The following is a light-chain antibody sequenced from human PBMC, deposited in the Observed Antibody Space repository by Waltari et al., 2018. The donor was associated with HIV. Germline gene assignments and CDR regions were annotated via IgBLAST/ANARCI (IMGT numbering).Light chain of an antibody. CDR3: GTWDSSLSAGL. V-gene: IGLV1-51*01. CDR1: SSNIGDNY. J-gene: IGLJ2*01. CDR2: DNN. Sequence: QSMLTQPPSVSAAPGPTVTTSCSRSSSNIGDNYVSWYQQLPGTSPKLLIYDNNKRPSGIPDRFSASKSGTSATLGITGLQTGDEADYYCGTWDSSLSAGLFGGGTKLTVL.